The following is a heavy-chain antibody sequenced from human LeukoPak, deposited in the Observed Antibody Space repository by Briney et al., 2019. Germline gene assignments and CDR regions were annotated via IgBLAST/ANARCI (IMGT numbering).Heavy chain of an antibody. CDR2: IKSKTEGETA. CDR3: TTVYCSSTSCAMSGNC. V-gene: IGHV3-15*01. CDR1: GFTFTNAW. Sequence: GGSLRLSCAASGFTFTNAWMSWVRQAPGKGLEWVGRIKSKTEGETADYAAPVKGRFTISRDDSKNTLYPHMNSLKTEDTAVYYCTTVYCSSTSCAMSGNCWGQGTLVTVSS. D-gene: IGHD2-2*01. J-gene: IGHJ4*02.